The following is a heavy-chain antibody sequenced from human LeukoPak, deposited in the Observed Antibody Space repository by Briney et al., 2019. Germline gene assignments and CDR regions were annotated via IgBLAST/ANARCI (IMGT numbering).Heavy chain of an antibody. D-gene: IGHD2-2*01. J-gene: IGHJ6*03. V-gene: IGHV4-34*01. CDR1: GGSFSGYY. CDR3: ARIGYCSSTSCLAYYYYYMDV. CDR2: INHSGST. Sequence: SETLSLTCAVYGGSFSGYYWSWIRQPPGKGLEWIGEINHSGSTNYNPSLKSRVTISVDTSKNQFSLKLSSVTAADTAVYYCARIGYCSSTSCLAYYYYYMDVWGKGTTVTVSS.